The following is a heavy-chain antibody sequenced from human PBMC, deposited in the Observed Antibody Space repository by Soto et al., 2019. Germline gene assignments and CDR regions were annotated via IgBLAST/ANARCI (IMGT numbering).Heavy chain of an antibody. D-gene: IGHD1-26*01. CDR1: GYTFTSYY. CDR3: ARDTNYYRYSGSYLRFDY. CDR2: INPSGGST. Sequence: QVQLVQSGAEVKKPGASVKVSCKASGYTFTSYYMHWVRQAPGQGLEWMGIINPSGGSTSYAQKFQGRVTMTRDTSTSTVYMELSSLRSEDTAVYYCARDTNYYRYSGSYLRFDYWGQGTLVTVSS. J-gene: IGHJ4*02. V-gene: IGHV1-46*01.